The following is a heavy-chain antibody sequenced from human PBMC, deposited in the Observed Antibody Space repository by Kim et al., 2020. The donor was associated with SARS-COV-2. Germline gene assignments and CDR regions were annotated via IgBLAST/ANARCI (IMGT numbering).Heavy chain of an antibody. V-gene: IGHV1-8*01. Sequence: AQQFQGRIPMTRNTAISTAYMELSSLRSEDTAVYYCARVNDVFYYYGMDVWGQGTTVTVSS. D-gene: IGHD1-1*01. J-gene: IGHJ6*02. CDR3: ARVNDVFYYYGMDV.